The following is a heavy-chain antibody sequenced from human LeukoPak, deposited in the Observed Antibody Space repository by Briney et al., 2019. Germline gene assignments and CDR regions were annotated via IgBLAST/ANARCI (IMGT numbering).Heavy chain of an antibody. CDR3: ARAKGYYYGMDV. J-gene: IGHJ6*02. V-gene: IGHV4-34*01. CDR2: INHSGST. Sequence: SETLSLTCAVYGGSFSGYYWSWIRQPPGKGLEWIGEINHSGSTNYNPSLKSRVTISVDTSKNQFSLKPSSVTAADTAVYYCARAKGYYYGMDVWGQGTTVTVSS. CDR1: GGSFSGYY.